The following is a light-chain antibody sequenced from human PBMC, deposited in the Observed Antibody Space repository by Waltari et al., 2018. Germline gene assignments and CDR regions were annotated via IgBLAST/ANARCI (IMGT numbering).Light chain of an antibody. CDR1: QSVLYSSNNENY. V-gene: IGKV4-1*01. CDR2: WAS. J-gene: IGKJ5*01. CDR3: QQYYNIPIT. Sequence: DIVMTQSPDSLAVSLGERATINCKSSQSVLYSSNNENYLAWYQQKPGQPHKLLIYWASTREAGVPDRFSGSGSGTDFTLTISSLQAEDVAVYYCQQYYNIPITFGQGTRLEIK.